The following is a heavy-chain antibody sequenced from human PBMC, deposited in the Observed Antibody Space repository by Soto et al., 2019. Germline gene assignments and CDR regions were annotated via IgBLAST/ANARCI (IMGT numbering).Heavy chain of an antibody. V-gene: IGHV4-30-2*06. J-gene: IGHJ6*02. CDR3: ARDYYGMDV. Sequence: WTWIRQSPGKGLEWIGYTYQSGSAYYNPSLKSRVTISVDRSKNQFSLNLTSVTAADTAVYYCARDYYGMDVWGQGTTGTVSS. CDR2: TYQSGSA.